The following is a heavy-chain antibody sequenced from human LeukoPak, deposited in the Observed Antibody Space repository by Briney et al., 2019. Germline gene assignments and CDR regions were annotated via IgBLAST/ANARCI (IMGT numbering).Heavy chain of an antibody. V-gene: IGHV4-59*01. CDR2: IYSTCST. CDR1: GGSISSYY. D-gene: IGHD4-17*01. CDR3: ARETHGDLIDY. J-gene: IGHJ4*02. Sequence: SETLSLTCTVSGGSISSYYWSWIRQPPWKKLEWIGYIYSTCSTHYNAALKSRVTISVDTSKNQFSLQLNSVTAADTAVYFCARETHGDLIDYWGQGTLVTVSS.